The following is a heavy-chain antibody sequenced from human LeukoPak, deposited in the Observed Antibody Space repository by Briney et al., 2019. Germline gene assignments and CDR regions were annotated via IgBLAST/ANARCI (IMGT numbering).Heavy chain of an antibody. D-gene: IGHD6-13*01. J-gene: IGHJ6*02. CDR2: IYPGDSDT. V-gene: IGHV5-51*01. Sequence: KVSCKASGYTFTSYWIGWVRQMPGKGLEWMGIIYPGDSDTRYSPSFQGQVTISADKSISTAYLQWSSLKASDTAMYYCARQRIAAATRNYYGMDVWGQGTTVTVSS. CDR1: GYTFTSYW. CDR3: ARQRIAAATRNYYGMDV.